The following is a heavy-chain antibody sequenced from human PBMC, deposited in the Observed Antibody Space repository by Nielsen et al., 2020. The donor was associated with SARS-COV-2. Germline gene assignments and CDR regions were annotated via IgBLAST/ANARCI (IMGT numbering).Heavy chain of an antibody. CDR2: IYYTGST. V-gene: IGHV4-30-4*01. D-gene: IGHD3-9*01. CDR3: ARGEYYDILTGYSAGAFDI. J-gene: IGHJ3*02. Sequence: WIRQPPGKGLEYIGYIYYTGSTYYNPSLRSRVTISLDTPKNQFSLKLSSVTAADTAVYYCARGEYYDILTGYSAGAFDIWGQGTTVTVSS.